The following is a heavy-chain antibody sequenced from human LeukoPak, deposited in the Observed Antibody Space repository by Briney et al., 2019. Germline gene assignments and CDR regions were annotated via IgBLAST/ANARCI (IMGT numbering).Heavy chain of an antibody. J-gene: IGHJ4*02. CDR2: VNRDGTEK. CDR1: GFNFSDSR. Sequence: GGSLRLSCVTSGFNFSDSRMTWVRQAPGKGLQWVANVNRDGTEKYFLDSVEGRFTISRDNAKKSLYLQMSSLRPQDTAVYFCVRGDWYFESWGQGTLVTVSS. D-gene: IGHD2-21*01. CDR3: VRGDWYFES. V-gene: IGHV3-7*04.